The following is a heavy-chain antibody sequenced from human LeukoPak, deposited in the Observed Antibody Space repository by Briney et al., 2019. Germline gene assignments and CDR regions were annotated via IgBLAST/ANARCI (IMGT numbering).Heavy chain of an antibody. J-gene: IGHJ6*04. Sequence: GGSLRLSCAASGFTFNYYGMTWVRQAPGKGLEWVSLISGSGGNTYYADSVKGRFTISRDNSKNTLYLQMNSLRAEDTAVYYCAELGITMIGGVWGKGTTVTISS. CDR3: AELGITMIGGV. V-gene: IGHV3-23*01. CDR1: GFTFNYYG. CDR2: ISGSGGNT. D-gene: IGHD3-10*02.